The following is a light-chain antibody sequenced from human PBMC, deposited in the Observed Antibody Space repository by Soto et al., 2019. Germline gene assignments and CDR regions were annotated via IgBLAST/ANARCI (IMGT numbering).Light chain of an antibody. V-gene: IGLV2-14*01. CDR1: SSGVGGRDY. CDR2: EVT. J-gene: IGLJ3*02. CDR3: SSFTNRNTWV. Sequence: QSVLTQPASVSGSPGQSITISCTGSSSGVGGRDYVSWYQQHPGKAPKVIIYEVTRWPSGVSGRFSGSKSGNTASLTISGLQPEDEADYYCSSFTNRNTWVFGGGTKVT.